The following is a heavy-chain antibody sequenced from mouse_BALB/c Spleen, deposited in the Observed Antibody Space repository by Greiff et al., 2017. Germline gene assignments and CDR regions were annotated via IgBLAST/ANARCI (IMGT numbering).Heavy chain of an antibody. D-gene: IGHD2-1*01. J-gene: IGHJ2*01. Sequence: EVKLVESGGGLVQPGGSMKLSCVASGFTFSNYWMNWVRQSPEKGLEWVAEIRLKSNNYATHYAESVKGRFTISRDDSKSSVYLQMNNLRAEDTGIYYCTRPDYYGNYFDYWGQGTTLTVSS. CDR3: TRPDYYGNYFDY. CDR1: GFTFSNYW. V-gene: IGHV6-6*02. CDR2: IRLKSNNYAT.